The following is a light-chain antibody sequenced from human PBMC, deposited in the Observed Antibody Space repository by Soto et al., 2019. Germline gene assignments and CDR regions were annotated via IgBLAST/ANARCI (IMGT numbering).Light chain of an antibody. V-gene: IGKV3-20*01. CDR2: GAS. Sequence: EIVLAQSPGTLSLSPGERATLSCRASHSVSSNYLAWYQQKPGQTPRLLIYGASGSATGVPDRFSGSGSGTDFTLTISRLEPEDFAIYYCLQYAGSPFTCGGGTKVEIK. CDR3: LQYAGSPFT. J-gene: IGKJ4*01. CDR1: HSVSSNY.